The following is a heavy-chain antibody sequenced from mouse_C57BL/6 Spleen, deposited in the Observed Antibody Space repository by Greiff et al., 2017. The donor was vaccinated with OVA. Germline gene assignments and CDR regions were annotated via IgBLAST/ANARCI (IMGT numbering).Heavy chain of an antibody. CDR1: GYTFTSYW. V-gene: IGHV1-50*01. D-gene: IGHD2-4*01. CDR2: IDPSDSYT. CDR3: ARRVYYDYDEAWFAY. J-gene: IGHJ3*01. Sequence: QVHVKQPGAELVKPGASVKLSCKASGYTFTSYWMQWVKQRPGQGLEWIGEIDPSDSYTNYNQKFKGKATLTVDTSSSTAYMQLSSLTSEDSAVYYGARRVYYDYDEAWFAYWGQGTLGTVSA.